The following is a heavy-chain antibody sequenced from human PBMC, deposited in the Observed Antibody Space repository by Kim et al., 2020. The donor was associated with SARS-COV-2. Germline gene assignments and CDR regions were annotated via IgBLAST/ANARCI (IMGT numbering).Heavy chain of an antibody. D-gene: IGHD3-10*01. V-gene: IGHV3-11*04. J-gene: IGHJ4*02. Sequence: SYAGAEKGRFAITRDNANNSQCLQMNSLRAEDTAVYYCSSTYGSGSYYDYWGQGTLVTVSS. CDR3: SSTYGSGSYYDY.